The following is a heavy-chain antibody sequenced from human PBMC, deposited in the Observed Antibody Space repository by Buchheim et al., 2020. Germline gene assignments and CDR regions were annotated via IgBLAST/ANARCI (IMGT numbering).Heavy chain of an antibody. Sequence: QLQLQESGPGLVKPSETLSLTCTVSGGSISSSSYYWGWIRQPPGKGLEWIGSIYYSGSTYYNPSLKSRVTISVDTSKNQFALRLSSVTAADTAVYYCASAYCTSTSCPHSRYYYYYYVMDVWGQGTT. CDR3: ASAYCTSTSCPHSRYYYYYYVMDV. CDR2: IYYSGST. D-gene: IGHD2-2*01. V-gene: IGHV4-39*01. CDR1: GGSISSSSYY. J-gene: IGHJ6*02.